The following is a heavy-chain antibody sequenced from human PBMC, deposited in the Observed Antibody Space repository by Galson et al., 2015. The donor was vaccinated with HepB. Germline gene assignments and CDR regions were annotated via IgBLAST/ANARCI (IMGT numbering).Heavy chain of an antibody. V-gene: IGHV3-15*01. CDR1: GYSFTSYW. CDR2: IKSKTDGGTT. D-gene: IGHD2-21*01. Sequence: SRAEVKKPGESLKISCKGSGYSFTSYWIGWVRQAPGKGLEWVGRIKSKTDGGTTDYAAPVKGRFTISRDDSKNTLYLQMNSLKTEDTAVYYCTSISRWAPSDYWGQGTLVTVSS. CDR3: TSISRWAPSDY. J-gene: IGHJ4*02.